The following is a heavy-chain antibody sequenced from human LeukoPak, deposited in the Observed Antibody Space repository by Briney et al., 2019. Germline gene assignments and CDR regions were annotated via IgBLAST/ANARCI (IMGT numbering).Heavy chain of an antibody. CDR2: IYYSGST. CDR1: GGSISSSSYY. V-gene: IGHV4-39*01. CDR3: ARQGQGRSSWYRY. Sequence: SETLSLTCTVSGGSISSSSYYWGWIRQPPGKGLEWIGSIYYSGSTYYNPSLKSRVTISVDTSKNQFSLKLSSVTAADTAVYYCARQGQGRSSWYRYWGQGTLVSVSS. J-gene: IGHJ4*02. D-gene: IGHD6-13*01.